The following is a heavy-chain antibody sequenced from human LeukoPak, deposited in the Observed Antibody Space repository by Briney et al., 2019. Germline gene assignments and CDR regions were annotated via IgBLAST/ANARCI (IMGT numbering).Heavy chain of an antibody. CDR1: SAPISSSPYY. J-gene: IGHJ4*02. CDR2: ISYSGTT. Sequence: SETLSLTCPVSSAPISSSPYYWGWIRQSPGKGLEWIGSISYSGTTYYNPSLKSRVTISVDTSKNQFSLKLNSVTAADTAVYYCAANSADYNTLGSSYKVWGQGTLVTVSS. V-gene: IGHV4-39*01. D-gene: IGHD3-10*01. CDR3: AANSADYNTLGSSYKV.